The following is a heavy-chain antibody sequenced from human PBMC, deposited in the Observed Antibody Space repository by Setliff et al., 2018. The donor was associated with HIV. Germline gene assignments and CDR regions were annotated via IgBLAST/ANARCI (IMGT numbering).Heavy chain of an antibody. D-gene: IGHD3-22*01. J-gene: IGHJ3*02. CDR2: IYSSGST. V-gene: IGHV4-4*09. CDR1: GGSIRGYY. Sequence: PSETLSLTCTVSGGSIRGYYWSWIRQSPGKGLEWIGYIYSSGSTNFNPSLKSRVTLSIDTSKNQFSLNLTSMTAADTAVYFCVRHGYYYDFIDIWGQGTVVTVSS. CDR3: VRHGYYYDFIDI.